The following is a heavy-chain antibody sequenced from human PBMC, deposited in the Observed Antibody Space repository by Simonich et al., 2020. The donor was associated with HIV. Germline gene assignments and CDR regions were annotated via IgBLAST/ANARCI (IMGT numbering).Heavy chain of an antibody. CDR1: GGSFINYY. J-gene: IGHJ3*02. V-gene: IGHV4-34*01. CDR2: VNHSERT. Sequence: QVQLQQWGAGLLKPSETLSLTCAVYGGSFINYYWSWIRQPPGRGLEWIGEVNHSERTRYNRPPKSRVTISVDASKRQISRKLTAVTAADTAVYYCARGLRDPEIPYSSGWLGAGAFDIWGQGTMVTVSS. CDR3: ARGLRDPEIPYSSGWLGAGAFDI. D-gene: IGHD6-13*01.